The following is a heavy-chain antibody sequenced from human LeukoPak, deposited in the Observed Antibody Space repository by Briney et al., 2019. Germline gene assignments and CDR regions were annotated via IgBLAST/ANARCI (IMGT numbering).Heavy chain of an antibody. CDR3: ARDRYGDYSLDY. CDR1: GFTFSSYW. D-gene: IGHD4-17*01. J-gene: IGHJ4*02. V-gene: IGHV3-21*01. Sequence: GGSLRLSCAASGFTFSSYWMHWVRQAPGKGLEWVSSISSSNTYIYYADSVEGRFSISRDNAKNSLYLQMNDLRAEDTAVYYCARDRYGDYSLDYWGQGTLVTVSS. CDR2: ISSSNTYI.